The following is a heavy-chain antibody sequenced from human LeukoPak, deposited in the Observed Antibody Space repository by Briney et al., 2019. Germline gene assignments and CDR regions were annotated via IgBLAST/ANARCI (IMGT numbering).Heavy chain of an antibody. CDR2: ISANSAST. CDR3: AKGSNWGPWDY. J-gene: IGHJ4*02. D-gene: IGHD7-27*01. V-gene: IGHV3-23*01. CDR1: GFTFYSFA. Sequence: GGSLRLSCAASGFTFYSFAMSWVRQTPGKGLEWVSAISANSASTYYADSVKGRFTISRDNSKNTVYLLMDSLRAEDTAVYYCAKGSNWGPWDYWGQGTLVTVSS.